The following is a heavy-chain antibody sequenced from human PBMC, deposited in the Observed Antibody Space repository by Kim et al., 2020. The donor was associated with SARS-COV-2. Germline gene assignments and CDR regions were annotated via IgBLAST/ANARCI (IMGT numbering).Heavy chain of an antibody. CDR1: GGTFSSYA. CDR3: ARGARYSYGYRAWKESYYFDY. V-gene: IGHV1-69*13. CDR2: IIPIFGTA. D-gene: IGHD5-18*01. Sequence: SVKVSCKASGGTFSSYAISWVRQAPGQGLEWMGGIIPIFGTANYAQKFQGRVTITADESTSTAYMELSSLRSEDTAVYYCARGARYSYGYRAWKESYYFDYWGQGTLVTVSS. J-gene: IGHJ4*02.